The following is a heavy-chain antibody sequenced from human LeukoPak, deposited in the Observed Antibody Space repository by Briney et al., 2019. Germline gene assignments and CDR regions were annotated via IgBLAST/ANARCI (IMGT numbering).Heavy chain of an antibody. CDR3: ARDVLDYYDRSGYVT. J-gene: IGHJ5*02. CDR2: ISSSSSTI. D-gene: IGHD3-22*01. CDR1: GFTFSSFS. V-gene: IGHV3-48*01. Sequence: GGSLRLSCAASGFTFSSFSMNWVRQAPGKGLEWVSYISSSSSTIYYADSVKGRFTISRDNAKNSLYLQMNSLRAEDTAVYYCARDVLDYYDRSGYVTWGQGTLVTVSS.